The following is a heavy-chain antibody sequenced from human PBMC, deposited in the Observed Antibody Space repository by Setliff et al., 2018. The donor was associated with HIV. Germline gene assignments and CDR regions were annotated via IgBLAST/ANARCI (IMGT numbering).Heavy chain of an antibody. CDR1: GYSMSSGYY. CDR2: VYHTEST. D-gene: IGHD6-19*01. V-gene: IGHV4-38-2*01. J-gene: IGHJ5*02. Sequence: SETLSLTCGVSGYSMSSGYYWGWIRQPPGKGLEWIGNVYHTESTYYNPSLKSRVTISVDTSKNQFSLNLFSVTAADTAVYYCARPRRVRSRAWYWFDIWGQGTLVTVSS. CDR3: ARPRRVRSRAWYWFDI.